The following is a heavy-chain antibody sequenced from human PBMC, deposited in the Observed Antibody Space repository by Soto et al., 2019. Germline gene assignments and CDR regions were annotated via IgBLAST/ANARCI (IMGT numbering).Heavy chain of an antibody. J-gene: IGHJ4*02. V-gene: IGHV1-18*01. CDR2: ISAYNGNT. CDR3: ARDLPPKDY. Sequence: QVQLFRPGLELKRLGASLRFSCKVPVSPFTNLPISWGRQAPGQGLEWMGWISAYNGNTNYAQKLQGRVTMTTDTSTSTAYMELRSLRSDDTAVYYCARDLPPKDYWGQGTLVTVSS. CDR1: VSPFTNLP.